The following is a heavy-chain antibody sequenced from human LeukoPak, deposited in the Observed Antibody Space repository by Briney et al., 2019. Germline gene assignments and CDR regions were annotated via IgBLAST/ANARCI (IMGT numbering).Heavy chain of an antibody. CDR2: INPKNGNT. D-gene: IGHD1-1*01. CDR3: ARRPLNWIYGEGVFDL. CDR1: VVTFISFD. Sequence: ASLSVSSASSVVTFISFDITCVPQSPRQGRGWMGWINPKNGNTGYAQKFQGRVTMTRTASINTAYMELSSLISEDSAIYFCARRPLNWIYGEGVFDLWGQGTMVTVSS. V-gene: IGHV1-8*01. J-gene: IGHJ3*01.